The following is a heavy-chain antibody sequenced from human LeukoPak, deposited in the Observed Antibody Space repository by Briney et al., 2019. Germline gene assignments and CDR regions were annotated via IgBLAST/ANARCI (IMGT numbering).Heavy chain of an antibody. D-gene: IGHD2-2*01. V-gene: IGHV4-39*01. CDR1: GGSVSSGSYY. CDR3: ARRLTQYDCFDP. J-gene: IGHJ5*02. CDR2: IFYSGST. Sequence: PSETLSLTCTVSGGSVSSGSYYWGWIRQPPGKGLEWIGSIFYSGSTYYSPSLKSRVTISVDTSKNQFSLHLNSVTPEDTAVYYCARRLTQYDCFDPWGQGILVTVSS.